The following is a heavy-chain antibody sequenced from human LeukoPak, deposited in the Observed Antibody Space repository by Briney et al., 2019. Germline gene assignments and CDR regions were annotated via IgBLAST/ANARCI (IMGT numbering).Heavy chain of an antibody. D-gene: IGHD3-10*01. CDR1: GGSFSGYY. V-gene: IGHV4-34*01. J-gene: IGHJ4*02. Sequence: PSETLSLTCAVYGGSFSGYYWSWIRQPPGKGLEWIGEINHSGSTNYNPSLKSRVTISVDTSKNQFSLKLSSVTAAGTAVYYCARDAAVLLWFGELSYFDYWGQGTLVTVSS. CDR2: INHSGST. CDR3: ARDAAVLLWFGELSYFDY.